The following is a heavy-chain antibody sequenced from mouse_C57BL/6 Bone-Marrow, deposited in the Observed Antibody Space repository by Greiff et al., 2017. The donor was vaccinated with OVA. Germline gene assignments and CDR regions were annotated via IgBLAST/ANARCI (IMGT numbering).Heavy chain of an antibody. J-gene: IGHJ2*01. CDR3: ARSLYFDD. V-gene: IGHV1-76*01. Sequence: RPGQGLEWIARIYPGSGNTYYNEKFKGKATLTAEKSSSTAYMQLSSLTSEDSAVYFCARSLYFDDWGKGTTLTVSS. CDR2: IYPGSGNT.